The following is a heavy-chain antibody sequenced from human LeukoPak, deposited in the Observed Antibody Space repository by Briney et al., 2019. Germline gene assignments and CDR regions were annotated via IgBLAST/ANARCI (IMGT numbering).Heavy chain of an antibody. CDR1: GYRFTSYW. CDR2: FYPRYSYT. V-gene: IGHV5-51*01. J-gene: IGHJ3*02. Sequence: GESLKISCKGSGYRFTSYWIGWVRQMPGKGLEWMGIFYPRYSYTSYIPPFQRQVTISADKSTSTAYLQWSSLKASDTGMYYCARRVRSDYYDNPRYDAFDIWGQGTMVTVSS. CDR3: ARRVRSDYYDNPRYDAFDI. D-gene: IGHD3-22*01.